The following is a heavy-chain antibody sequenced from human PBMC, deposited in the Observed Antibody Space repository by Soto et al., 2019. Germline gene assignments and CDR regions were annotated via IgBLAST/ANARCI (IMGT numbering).Heavy chain of an antibody. D-gene: IGHD3-10*01. V-gene: IGHV4-59*08. Sequence: QVQLQESGPGLVKPSETLSLTCTVSGGSINSYYWSWIRQPPGKGLEWIGYIYYSGSTNYNPSLKSRVTISVDTSKNQFSLKLSSVTAADTAVYYCARLRSGRTYYYYGMDVWGQGTTVTVSS. CDR3: ARLRSGRTYYYYGMDV. CDR1: GGSINSYY. J-gene: IGHJ6*02. CDR2: IYYSGST.